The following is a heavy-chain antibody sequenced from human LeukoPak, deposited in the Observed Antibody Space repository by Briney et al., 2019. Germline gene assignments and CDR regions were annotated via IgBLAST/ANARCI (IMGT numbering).Heavy chain of an antibody. D-gene: IGHD2-2*01. J-gene: IGHJ6*04. V-gene: IGHV3-7*01. CDR2: IKDDGSEE. Sequence: PGGSLRLSCETSGFTFSGFWMTWVRQAPGKGLELVANIKDDGSEEYYVDSVKGRFTISRDNAKNSLYLQMNSLRVEDTALYYCVPAAMNVWGKGTTVTVSS. CDR3: VPAAMNV. CDR1: GFTFSGFW.